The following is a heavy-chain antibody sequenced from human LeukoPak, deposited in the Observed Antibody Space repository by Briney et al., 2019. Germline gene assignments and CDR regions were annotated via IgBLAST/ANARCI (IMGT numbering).Heavy chain of an antibody. CDR1: GGSFSGYY. D-gene: IGHD2-15*01. J-gene: IGHJ4*02. Sequence: PSETLSLTCAVYGGSFSGYYWSWIRQPPGKGLEWIGEINHSGSTNYNPSLKSRVTISVDTSKNQFSQKLSSVTAADTAVYYCARGRGDGLGYCSGGSCYDYFDYWGQGTLVTVSS. CDR3: ARGRGDGLGYCSGGSCYDYFDY. V-gene: IGHV4-34*01. CDR2: INHSGST.